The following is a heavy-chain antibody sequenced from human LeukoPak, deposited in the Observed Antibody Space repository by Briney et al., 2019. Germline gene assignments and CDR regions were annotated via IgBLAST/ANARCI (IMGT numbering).Heavy chain of an antibody. CDR3: ARDAVGATTFDY. CDR2: IYYSGST. CDR1: GGSISRYY. J-gene: IGHJ4*02. D-gene: IGHD1-26*01. V-gene: IGHV4-59*01. Sequence: SETLSLTCTVSGGSISRYYWSWIRQPPGKVLEWIGYIYYSGSTNYNPSLRSRLTISLDTSRNQISLRLSSVTAADTAVYYCARDAVGATTFDYWGQGTLVTVSS.